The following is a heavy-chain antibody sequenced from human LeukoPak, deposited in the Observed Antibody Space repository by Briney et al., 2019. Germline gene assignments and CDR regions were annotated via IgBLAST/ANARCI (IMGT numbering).Heavy chain of an antibody. CDR2: FDPEDCET. V-gene: IGHV1-24*01. J-gene: IGHJ5*02. CDR1: GYTLTELS. D-gene: IGHD3-22*01. CDR3: VQTKDYYDSSGYYSGWFDP. Sequence: GASVKVFCKVSGYTLTELSMHWVRQAPGKGLEGMGGFDPEDCETIYAQKFQGRVTMTEDTSTDTAYMELSSLRSEDTAVYYCVQTKDYYDSSGYYSGWFDPWGQGTLVTVSS.